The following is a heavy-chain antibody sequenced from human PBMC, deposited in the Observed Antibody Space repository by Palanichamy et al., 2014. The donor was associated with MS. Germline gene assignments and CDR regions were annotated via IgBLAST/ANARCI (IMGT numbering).Heavy chain of an antibody. D-gene: IGHD4-11*01. V-gene: IGHV1-2*06. CDR2: ISPNSGDT. J-gene: IGHJ4*02. Sequence: QVQMVQSGSEVKKPGASVKVSCKSSGYTFTSYNIHWVRQAPGQGLEWMGRISPNSGDTNYEQKFQGRVSMTWDTSIKTVYMELSGLTSDDTAVYFCARAHSPDSSAHLHWGQGTLVTVSS. CDR1: GYTFTSYN. CDR3: ARAHSPDSSAHLH.